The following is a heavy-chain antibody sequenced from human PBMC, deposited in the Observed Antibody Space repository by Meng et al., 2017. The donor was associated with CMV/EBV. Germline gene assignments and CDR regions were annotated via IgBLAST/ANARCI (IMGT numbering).Heavy chain of an antibody. D-gene: IGHD4-17*01. Sequence: ESLKISCTVSGGSISSSSYYWGWIRQPPGKGLEWIGSIYYSGSTYYNPSLKSRVTISVDTSKTQFSLKLSSVTAADTAVYYCARHGGDYEDYWGQGTLVTVSS. CDR3: ARHGGDYEDY. CDR1: GGSISSSSYY. J-gene: IGHJ4*02. V-gene: IGHV4-39*01. CDR2: IYYSGST.